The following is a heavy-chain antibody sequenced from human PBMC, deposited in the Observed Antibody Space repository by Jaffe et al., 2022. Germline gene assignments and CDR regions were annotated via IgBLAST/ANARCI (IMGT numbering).Heavy chain of an antibody. J-gene: IGHJ4*02. D-gene: IGHD3-10*01. CDR3: ATDYGSGRGTFDY. CDR2: ISSSGSTI. V-gene: IGHV3-48*03. CDR1: GFTFSSYE. Sequence: EVQLVESGGGLVQPGGSLRLSCAASGFTFSSYEMNWVRQAPGKGLEWVSYISSSGSTIYYADSVKGRFTISRDNAKNSLYLQMNSLRAEDTAVYYCATDYGSGRGTFDYWGQGTLVTVSS.